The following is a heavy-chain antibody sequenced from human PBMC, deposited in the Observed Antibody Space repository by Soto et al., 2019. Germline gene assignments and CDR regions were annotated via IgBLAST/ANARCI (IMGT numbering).Heavy chain of an antibody. CDR1: GYIFTSYY. V-gene: IGHV1-46*03. J-gene: IGHJ4*02. CDR2: INPSGGSI. D-gene: IGHD4-17*01. Sequence: ASVKVSCKASGYIFTSYYMHWVRQAPGQGLEWMGIINPSGGSIIYAQNFQDRVTMTRDTSTSTVYMKLSSLRSEDTAVYYCARGSNYGDYVFDYWGQGTLVTVSS. CDR3: ARGSNYGDYVFDY.